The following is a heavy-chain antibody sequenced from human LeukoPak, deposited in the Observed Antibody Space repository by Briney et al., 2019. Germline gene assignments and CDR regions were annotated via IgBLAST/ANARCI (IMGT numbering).Heavy chain of an antibody. CDR3: ARAQDWFHLDY. V-gene: IGHV3-53*01. J-gene: IGHJ4*02. D-gene: IGHD3/OR15-3a*01. CDR2: IYSGGST. Sequence: GSLRLSCAASGFIVSSNYMSWVRQAPGKGLEWVSVIYSGGSTYYADSVKGRFTISRDNSKNTLYLQMNSLRAEDTAVYYCARAQDWFHLDYWGQGTLVTVSS. CDR1: GFIVSSNY.